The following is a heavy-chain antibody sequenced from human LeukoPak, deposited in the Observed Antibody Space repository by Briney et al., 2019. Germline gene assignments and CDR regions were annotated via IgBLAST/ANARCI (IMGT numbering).Heavy chain of an antibody. D-gene: IGHD3-22*01. CDR2: ISSSSSYI. CDR1: RFTFSTYS. Sequence: GGSLRLSCAASRFTFSTYSMHWVRQAPGQGLEWVSSISSSSSYIYYADSVKGRFTISRDNAKNSLYLQMNSLRAEDTAVYYCAREDPYDGSGSDSDAFDIWGQGTMVSVSS. J-gene: IGHJ3*02. V-gene: IGHV3-21*01. CDR3: AREDPYDGSGSDSDAFDI.